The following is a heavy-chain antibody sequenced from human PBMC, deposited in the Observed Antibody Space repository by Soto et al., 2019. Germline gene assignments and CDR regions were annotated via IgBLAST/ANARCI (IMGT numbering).Heavy chain of an antibody. CDR3: TAQTYYDFWSGYYSPYYFDY. J-gene: IGHJ4*02. D-gene: IGHD3-3*01. CDR2: IKSKTDGGTT. Sequence: EVQLVESGGGLVKPGGSLRLSCAASGFTFSNAWMSWVRQAPGKGLEWVGRIKSKTDGGTTDYAAPVKGRFTISRDDSKNALYLQMNSLKTEDTAVYYCTAQTYYDFWSGYYSPYYFDYWGQGTLVTVSS. V-gene: IGHV3-15*01. CDR1: GFTFSNAW.